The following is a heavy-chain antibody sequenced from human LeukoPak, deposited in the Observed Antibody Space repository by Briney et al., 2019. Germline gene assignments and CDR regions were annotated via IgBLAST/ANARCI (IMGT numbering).Heavy chain of an antibody. Sequence: GGSLRLSRAASGFTFSNAWMSWVRQAPGKGLVWVGRIKSKTDGGTTDYAAPVKGRFTISRDNSKNTLYLQMNSLRAEDTAVYYCAKGSPTIFGVVADYWGQGTLVTVSS. D-gene: IGHD3-3*01. V-gene: IGHV3-15*01. CDR3: AKGSPTIFGVVADY. J-gene: IGHJ4*02. CDR1: GFTFSNAW. CDR2: IKSKTDGGTT.